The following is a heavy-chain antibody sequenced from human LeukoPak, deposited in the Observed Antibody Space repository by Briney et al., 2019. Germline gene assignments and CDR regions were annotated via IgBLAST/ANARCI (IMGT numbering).Heavy chain of an antibody. V-gene: IGHV4-34*01. D-gene: IGHD6-13*01. CDR2: INHSGST. Sequence: SETLSLTCAVYGGSFSGYYWSWIRQPPGKGLEWIGEINHSGSTNYNPSLKSRVTISVDTSKNQFSLKLSSVTAADTAVYYCARDLAAAGTVYWGQGTLVTVSS. CDR3: ARDLAAAGTVY. CDR1: GGSFSGYY. J-gene: IGHJ4*02.